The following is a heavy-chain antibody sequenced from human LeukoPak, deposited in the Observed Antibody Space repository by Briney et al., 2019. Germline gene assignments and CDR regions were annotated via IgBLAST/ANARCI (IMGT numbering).Heavy chain of an antibody. CDR2: FDPEDGET. CDR3: ATDLKTELIAVGCY. CDR1: AYTLTELS. Sequence: ASVTVSCKVSAYTLTELSMHWVRQAPGKGLEWMGGFDPEDGETIYAQKFQGRVTMTEDTSTDTAYMELSSLRSEDTAVYYCATDLKTELIAVGCYWGQGTLVTVSS. D-gene: IGHD6-19*01. J-gene: IGHJ4*02. V-gene: IGHV1-24*01.